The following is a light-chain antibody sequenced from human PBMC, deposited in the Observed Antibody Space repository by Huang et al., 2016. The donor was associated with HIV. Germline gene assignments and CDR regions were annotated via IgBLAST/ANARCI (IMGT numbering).Light chain of an antibody. CDR3: QQYYTSPYT. CDR1: QTLLFTANNKNY. Sequence: DIVMTQSPYSLAVSLGERATVNCKSTQTLLFTANNKNYLAWYQQKPGHPPKLLIYWASTRESGVPDRFIGSGSGTDFTLTISRLHPEDVAVYYCQQYYTSPYTFGQGTKLEIK. J-gene: IGKJ2*01. CDR2: WAS. V-gene: IGKV4-1*01.